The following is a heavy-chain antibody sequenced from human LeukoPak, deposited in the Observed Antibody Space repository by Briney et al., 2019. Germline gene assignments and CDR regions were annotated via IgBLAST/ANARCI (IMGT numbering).Heavy chain of an antibody. V-gene: IGHV3-13*01. CDR3: ARGGIQVSGIDEFDY. J-gene: IGHJ4*02. CDR2: IGFRGDT. CDR1: GLTFIDYD. D-gene: IGHD6-19*01. Sequence: PGGSLRLSCAASGLTFIDYDMRLVRQVIGKGLEWVSAIGFRGDTHYSGSVKGRFTISRENDESSLYLQMNSLRAEDTAVYYCARGGIQVSGIDEFDYWGQGTLVTVSS.